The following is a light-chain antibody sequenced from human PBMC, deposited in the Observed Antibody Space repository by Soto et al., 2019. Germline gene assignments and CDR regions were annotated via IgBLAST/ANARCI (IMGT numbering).Light chain of an antibody. V-gene: IGKV1-5*03. CDR3: QQYSSPRYT. J-gene: IGKJ2*01. CDR1: QSISSW. CDR2: KAS. Sequence: DIQMTQSPSTLSASVGDRVTITCRASQSISSWLAWYQQKPGKAPKLLIYKASSLETGVPSRFSGSGSGTEFTLTISSLQPDDFATYYCQQYSSPRYTFGQGTKVEIK.